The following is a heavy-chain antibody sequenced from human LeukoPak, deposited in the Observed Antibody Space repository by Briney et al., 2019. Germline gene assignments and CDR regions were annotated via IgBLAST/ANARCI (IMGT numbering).Heavy chain of an antibody. D-gene: IGHD2/OR15-2a*01. V-gene: IGHV3-21*01. J-gene: IGHJ6*03. CDR3: AKDGSMPWGYYMDV. Sequence: PGGSLRLSCAAYGFTFSSYSMNWVRQAPGKRLEWVSFISTSSSYIYYADSVKGRFTISRDNAKNSLYLEMNSLRAEDTAVYYCAKDGSMPWGYYMDVWGKGTTVTISS. CDR1: GFTFSSYS. CDR2: ISTSSSYI.